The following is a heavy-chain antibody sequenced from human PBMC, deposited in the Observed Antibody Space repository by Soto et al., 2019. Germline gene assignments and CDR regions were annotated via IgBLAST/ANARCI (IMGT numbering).Heavy chain of an antibody. D-gene: IGHD1-20*01. J-gene: IGHJ4*02. CDR3: AKDRAEGPQLTGLYYFDY. CDR1: GFTFSSYA. V-gene: IGHV3-23*01. CDR2: ISGSGGAT. Sequence: PGGSLGLSCVASGFTFSSYAMSWVRQAPGKGLEWVSGISGSGGATYYADSVKGRLTISRDNSKNMLYLQMNSLRAEDTAVYYCAKDRAEGPQLTGLYYFDYWGQGTLVTVSS.